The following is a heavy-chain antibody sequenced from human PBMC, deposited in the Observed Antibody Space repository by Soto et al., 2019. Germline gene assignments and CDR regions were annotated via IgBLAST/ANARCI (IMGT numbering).Heavy chain of an antibody. D-gene: IGHD3-9*01. V-gene: IGHV1-69*12. CDR2: IIPIFGTA. CDR3: ARPTYDREGFDI. J-gene: IGHJ3*02. Sequence: QVQLVQSGAEVKKPGSSVKVSCKASGGTFSSYAISWVRQAPGQGLEWMGGIIPIFGTANYAQKFQGRVTITEDEATSTAYMELSSLRSEETAVYYCARPTYDREGFDIWGQGTMVTVSS. CDR1: GGTFSSYA.